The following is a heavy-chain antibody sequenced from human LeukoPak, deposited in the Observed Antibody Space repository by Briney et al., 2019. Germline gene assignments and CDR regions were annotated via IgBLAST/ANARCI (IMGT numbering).Heavy chain of an antibody. CDR3: ARVYGDYFGAFDI. V-gene: IGHV3-53*01. J-gene: IGHJ3*02. Sequence: AGGCLRLSCAASVFTVSSNYMSWVRQAPGKGLEWVSVIYSGGSTYYADSVKGRFTISRDNSKNTLYLQMNSLRAEDTAVYYCARVYGDYFGAFDIWGQGTMVTVSS. CDR2: IYSGGST. CDR1: VFTVSSNY. D-gene: IGHD4-17*01.